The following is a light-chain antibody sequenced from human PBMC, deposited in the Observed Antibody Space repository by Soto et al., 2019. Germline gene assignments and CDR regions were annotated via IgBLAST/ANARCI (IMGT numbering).Light chain of an antibody. CDR3: QQYDKWPPYT. V-gene: IGKV3-15*01. J-gene: IGKJ2*01. Sequence: DIVMTQTPLSLSVTPGQPATLSCRASQSVSSNLAWYQQKPGQAPRLLIYGASTRATGVPARFGGSGSGTEFALTINSLQSDDFAVYYCQQYDKWPPYTFGQGTKVDIK. CDR2: GAS. CDR1: QSVSSN.